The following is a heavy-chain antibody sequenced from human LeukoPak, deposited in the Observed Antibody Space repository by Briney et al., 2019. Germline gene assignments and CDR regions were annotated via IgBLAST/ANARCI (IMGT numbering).Heavy chain of an antibody. D-gene: IGHD6-6*01. CDR2: IYYSGSA. CDR1: GGFISGYY. J-gene: IGHJ4*02. Sequence: PSETLSLTCTVSGGFISGYYWSWIRQPPGKGLEWIGYIYYSGSAKYNPSLKSRVTISVDTSKNQFSLKLTSVTAADTAVYYCARDIGAARSDYWGQGTLVTVSS. V-gene: IGHV4-59*01. CDR3: ARDIGAARSDY.